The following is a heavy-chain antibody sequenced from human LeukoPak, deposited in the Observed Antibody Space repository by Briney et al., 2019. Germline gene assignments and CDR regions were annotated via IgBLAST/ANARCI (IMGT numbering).Heavy chain of an antibody. J-gene: IGHJ5*02. CDR1: GYSISSGYY. Sequence: TSETLSLTCTVSGYSISSGYYWGWIRQPPGKGLEWIGSIYHSGSTYYNPSLKSRVTISVDTSKNQFSLKLSSVTAADTAVYYCAREIAAAGMTAWFDPWGQGTLDTVSS. CDR2: IYHSGST. V-gene: IGHV4-38-2*02. CDR3: AREIAAAGMTAWFDP. D-gene: IGHD6-13*01.